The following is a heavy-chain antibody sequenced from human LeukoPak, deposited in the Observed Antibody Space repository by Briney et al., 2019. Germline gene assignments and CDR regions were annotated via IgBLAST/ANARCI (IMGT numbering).Heavy chain of an antibody. J-gene: IGHJ4*02. V-gene: IGHV3-30*04. CDR1: GFTFSSYA. CDR3: ARDAVTTERFDY. CDR2: ISYDGSNK. Sequence: GGSLRLSCAASGFTFSSYAMHWVRQAPGKGLEWVAVISYDGSNKYYADSVKGRFTISRDNSKNTLYLQVNSLRAEDTAVYYCARDAVTTERFDYWAREPWSPSPQ. D-gene: IGHD4-17*01.